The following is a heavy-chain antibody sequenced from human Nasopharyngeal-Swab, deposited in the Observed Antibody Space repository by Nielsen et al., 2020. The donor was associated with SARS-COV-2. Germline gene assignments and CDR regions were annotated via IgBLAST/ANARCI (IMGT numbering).Heavy chain of an antibody. CDR1: GGTFSSSA. CDR3: ARDIEEWLVVPSLSFDF. J-gene: IGHJ4*02. CDR2: INPMLGIP. V-gene: IGHV1-69*10. Sequence: SVKVSCKASGGTFSSSAISWARQAPGQGLEWMGEINPMLGIPNYAQKFQGRVTITADRSTSTAYMELRSLRSDDTAVYYCARDIEEWLVVPSLSFDFWGQGTLVTVSS. D-gene: IGHD3-3*01.